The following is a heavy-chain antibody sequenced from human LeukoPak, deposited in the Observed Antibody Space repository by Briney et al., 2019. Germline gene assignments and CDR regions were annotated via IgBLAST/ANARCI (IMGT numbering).Heavy chain of an antibody. CDR1: GGTFSSDA. CDR2: MNPNSGNT. Sequence: ASVKVSCNASGGTFSSDAINWVRQATGQGLEWMEWMNPNSGNTGYAQKFQGRVTMTRNTSISTAYMELSSLRSKDTAVYYCARPTAHSSGYSYWGQGTLVTVSS. V-gene: IGHV1-8*02. CDR3: ARPTAHSSGYSY. D-gene: IGHD3-22*01. J-gene: IGHJ4*02.